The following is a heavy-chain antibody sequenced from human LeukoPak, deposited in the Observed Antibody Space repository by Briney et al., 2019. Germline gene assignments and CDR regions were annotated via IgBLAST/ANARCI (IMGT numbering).Heavy chain of an antibody. V-gene: IGHV3-23*01. CDR2: ISLDGATT. CDR3: AIPSAGTLSP. J-gene: IGHJ5*02. Sequence: PGGSLRLSCAASGFTFSSYAMSWVRQAPGKGLEWVSGISLDGATTYYAGSVEGRFTISRDNSKNTLYLQMNSLRAEDTAVYYCAIPSAGTLSPWGQGTLVTVSS. CDR1: GFTFSSYA. D-gene: IGHD3/OR15-3a*01.